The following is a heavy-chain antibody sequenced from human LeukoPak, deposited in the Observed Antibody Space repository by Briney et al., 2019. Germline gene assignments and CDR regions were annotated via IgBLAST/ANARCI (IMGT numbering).Heavy chain of an antibody. Sequence: GESLRISCKASGYSFTTDWITWVRQMPGKGPEGMGTIDPTDSYTNYSPSFQGHVTISVDESITTAYLQWSSLKASDTAICFCARHQNFASASPFDYWGQGTLVTVSS. J-gene: IGHJ4*02. D-gene: IGHD3-10*01. CDR2: IDPTDSYT. CDR1: GYSFTTDW. CDR3: ARHQNFASASPFDY. V-gene: IGHV5-10-1*01.